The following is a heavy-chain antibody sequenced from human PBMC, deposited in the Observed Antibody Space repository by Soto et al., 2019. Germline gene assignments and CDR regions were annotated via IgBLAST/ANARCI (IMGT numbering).Heavy chain of an antibody. Sequence: PGGSLRLSXAASGFTFSDYYMTWIRQAPGKGLEWVSYISSGGSSIYYADSVKGRFTISRDNAKNSLYLQMNSLRAEDTAMYYCASLAIGTIIRGAPDFWGQGTLVTVSS. V-gene: IGHV3-11*01. D-gene: IGHD3-10*01. J-gene: IGHJ4*02. CDR2: ISSGGSSI. CDR3: ASLAIGTIIRGAPDF. CDR1: GFTFSDYY.